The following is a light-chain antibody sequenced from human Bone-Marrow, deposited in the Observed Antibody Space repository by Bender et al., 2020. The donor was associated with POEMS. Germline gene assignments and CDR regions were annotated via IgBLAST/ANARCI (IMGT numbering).Light chain of an antibody. J-gene: IGLJ3*02. V-gene: IGLV2-11*01. CDR3: ASYTSTSWV. CDR2: DVS. Sequence: QSALTQPRSVSGSPGQSVTISCTGTTGNVGGYNYVSWYQHHPGKAPKLMIYDVSERPSGVPDRFSGSKSGNTASLTISGLQAEDEADYYCASYTSTSWVFGGGTKLTVL. CDR1: TGNVGGYNY.